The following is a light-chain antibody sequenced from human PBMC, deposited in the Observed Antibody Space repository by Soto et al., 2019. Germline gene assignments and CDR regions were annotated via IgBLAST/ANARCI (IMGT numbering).Light chain of an antibody. CDR2: QDS. CDR3: QAGGV. V-gene: IGLV3-1*01. CDR1: KLGDKY. Sequence: SYELTQPPSVSVSPGQTASITCSGDKLGDKYACWYQQKPGQSPVLVIYQDSKRPSGIPERFSGSNSGNTATLTISGTQAMDEADYSCQAGGVFGGGTKLTGL. J-gene: IGLJ3*02.